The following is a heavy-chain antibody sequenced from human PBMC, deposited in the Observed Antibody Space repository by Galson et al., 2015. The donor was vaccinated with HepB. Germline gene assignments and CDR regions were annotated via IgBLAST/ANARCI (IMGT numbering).Heavy chain of an antibody. D-gene: IGHD2-2*01. CDR3: AKGVCEVGWASCPPQRAFDL. CDR1: GFNFSIHG. CDR2: IAYDGSNE. V-gene: IGHV3-30*18. J-gene: IGHJ3*01. Sequence: SLRLSCAASGFNFSIHGMHWVRQAPGKGLEWLAVIAYDGSNEYFAASVRGRFTISRDNSKNTVHLQMNNLRADDTAVYFCAKGVCEVGWASCPPQRAFDLWGQGTMVTVSS.